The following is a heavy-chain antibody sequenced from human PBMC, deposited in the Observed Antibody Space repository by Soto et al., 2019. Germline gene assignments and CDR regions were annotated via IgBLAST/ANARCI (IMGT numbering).Heavy chain of an antibody. CDR1: GGSISSGDYY. D-gene: IGHD4-17*01. J-gene: IGHJ6*02. Sequence: QVQLQESGPGLVKPSKTLSLTCTVSGGSISSGDYYWSWIRKPPGKGQEWIGYLYYIGSTYYNPSLKRRVTISVDTSKNQFSLELSSVTTTDTAVYYCAMRMTSVTTSAHIDVWGQGTTVTVSS. CDR3: AMRMTSVTTSAHIDV. CDR2: LYYIGST. V-gene: IGHV4-30-4*01.